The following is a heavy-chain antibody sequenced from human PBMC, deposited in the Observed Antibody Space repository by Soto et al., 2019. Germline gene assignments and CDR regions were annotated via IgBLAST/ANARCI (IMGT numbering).Heavy chain of an antibody. D-gene: IGHD1-7*01. V-gene: IGHV3-48*01. Sequence: GGSLRLSCAASGFTFSSYSMNWVRQAPGKGLEWVSYISSSSSTIYYADSVKGRFTISRDNAKNSLYLQMNSLRAEDTVVYYCARDRRTGTPANWGQGTLVTVSS. CDR3: ARDRRTGTPAN. J-gene: IGHJ4*02. CDR2: ISSSSSTI. CDR1: GFTFSSYS.